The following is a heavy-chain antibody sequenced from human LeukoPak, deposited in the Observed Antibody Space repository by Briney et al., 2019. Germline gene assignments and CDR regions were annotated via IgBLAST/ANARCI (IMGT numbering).Heavy chain of an antibody. CDR2: IWYDGSNK. Sequence: PGRSLRLSCAASGFTFSSYGMHRVRQAPGKGLEWVAVIWYDGSNKYYADSVKGRFTISRDNSKNTLYLQMNSLRAEDTAVYYCARGRSGYYPSAYFDYWGQGTLVTVSS. D-gene: IGHD3-22*01. CDR3: ARGRSGYYPSAYFDY. CDR1: GFTFSSYG. V-gene: IGHV3-33*01. J-gene: IGHJ4*02.